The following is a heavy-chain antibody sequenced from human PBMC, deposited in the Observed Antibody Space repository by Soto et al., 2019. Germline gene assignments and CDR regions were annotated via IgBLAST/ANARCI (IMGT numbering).Heavy chain of an antibody. CDR3: ARPDYSNSWGQNWFDP. J-gene: IGHJ5*02. CDR1: GGSFSGYY. Sequence: SETLSLTCAVYGGSFSGYYWSWIRQPPGKGLEWIGEINHSGSTNYNPSLKSRVTISVDTSKNQFSLKLSSVTAADTAVYYCARPDYSNSWGQNWFDPWGQGTLVTVSS. D-gene: IGHD4-4*01. CDR2: INHSGST. V-gene: IGHV4-34*01.